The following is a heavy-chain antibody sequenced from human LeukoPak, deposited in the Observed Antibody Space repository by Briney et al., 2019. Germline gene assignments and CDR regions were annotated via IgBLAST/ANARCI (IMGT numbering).Heavy chain of an antibody. D-gene: IGHD6-13*01. CDR1: GYTFTGHF. V-gene: IGHV1-2*02. CDR2: INPNSGVT. J-gene: IGHJ4*02. CDR3: ARGGTPTATIAAHP. Sequence: ASVKVSCKASGYTFTGHFLHWVRQSPGPGLEWLGWINPNSGVTSYAQKFQARVAVTRDTSIDTAYMALSMLRADDTAGYYCARGGTPTATIAAHPWGQGTLVTVSS.